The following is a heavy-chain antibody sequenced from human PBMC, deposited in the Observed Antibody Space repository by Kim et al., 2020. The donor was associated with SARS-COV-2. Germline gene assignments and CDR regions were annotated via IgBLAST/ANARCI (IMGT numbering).Heavy chain of an antibody. V-gene: IGHV1-69*13. D-gene: IGHD3-3*01. Sequence: SVKVSCKASGGTFSSYAISWVRQAPGQGLEWMGGIIPIFGTANYAQKFQGRVTITADESTSTAYMELSSLRSEDTAVYYCARAHEREWLFDYYYYGMDVWGQGTTVTVSS. CDR3: ARAHEREWLFDYYYYGMDV. CDR1: GGTFSSYA. J-gene: IGHJ6*02. CDR2: IIPIFGTA.